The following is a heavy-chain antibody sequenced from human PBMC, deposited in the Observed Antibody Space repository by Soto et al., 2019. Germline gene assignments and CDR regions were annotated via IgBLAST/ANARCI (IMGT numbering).Heavy chain of an antibody. CDR2: ISSSGDGT. Sequence: EVQLLESGGGLVQPGGSLRLSCAASGFTFSSYAMNWVRQAPGKGLEWVSTISSSGDGTYYADSVKGRFTISRDNSKNTLYLQLNSLRSEDTAVYYCAKANAMTTVTKFDYWGQGTLVTVSS. D-gene: IGHD4-17*01. CDR1: GFTFSSYA. CDR3: AKANAMTTVTKFDY. V-gene: IGHV3-23*01. J-gene: IGHJ4*02.